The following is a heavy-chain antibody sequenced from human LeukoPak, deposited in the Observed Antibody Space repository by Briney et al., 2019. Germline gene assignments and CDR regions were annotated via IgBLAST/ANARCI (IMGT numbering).Heavy chain of an antibody. CDR3: ARSGGSYYRNWSDP. Sequence: ASVKVSCKASGGTFSSYAISWVRQAPGQGLEWMGGIIPIFGTANYAQKFQGRVTITTDESTSTAYMELSSLRSEDTAVYYCARSGGSYYRNWSDPWGQGTPVTVSS. CDR2: IIPIFGTA. J-gene: IGHJ5*02. V-gene: IGHV1-69*05. D-gene: IGHD1-26*01. CDR1: GGTFSSYA.